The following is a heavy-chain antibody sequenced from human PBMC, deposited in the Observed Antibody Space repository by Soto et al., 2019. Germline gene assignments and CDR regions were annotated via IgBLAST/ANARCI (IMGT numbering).Heavy chain of an antibody. CDR3: VREEPGLQYQY. J-gene: IGHJ4*02. Sequence: GGSLRLSCAASGFIFNSYWMHWVRQAPEKGLVWVSRISSDGSTINYADSVKGRFTISRDNAKNTLYLQMNTLRAEDTAVYYCVREEPGLQYQYWGQGTLVTVSS. V-gene: IGHV3-74*01. CDR2: ISSDGSTI. CDR1: GFIFNSYW. D-gene: IGHD4-4*01.